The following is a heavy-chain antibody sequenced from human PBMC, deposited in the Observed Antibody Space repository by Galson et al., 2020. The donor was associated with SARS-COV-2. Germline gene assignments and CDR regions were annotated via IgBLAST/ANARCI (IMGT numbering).Heavy chain of an antibody. CDR1: GGSISSYY. CDR3: ARLYSGYDYYNWFDP. D-gene: IGHD5-12*01. J-gene: IGHJ5*02. CDR2: IYYSGST. Sequence: ASETLSLTCTVSGGSISSYYWSWIRQPPGKGLEYIGYIYYSGSTNYNPSLKSRVTISVDTSKNQFSLKLSSVTAADTAVYYCARLYSGYDYYNWFDPWGQGTLVTVSS. V-gene: IGHV4-59*01.